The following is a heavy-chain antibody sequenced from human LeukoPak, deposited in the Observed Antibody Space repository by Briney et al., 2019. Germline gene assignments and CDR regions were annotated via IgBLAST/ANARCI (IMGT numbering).Heavy chain of an antibody. J-gene: IGHJ4*02. Sequence: PSETLSLTCSVSGGSISSSDYYWGWIRQPPGKGLEWIGRIYTSGSTNYNPSLKSRVTISVDTSKNQFSLKLSSVTAADTAVYYCARDLFYDYVWGSLGYWGQGTLVTVSS. D-gene: IGHD3-16*01. CDR1: GGSISSSDYY. V-gene: IGHV4-39*07. CDR2: IYTSGST. CDR3: ARDLFYDYVWGSLGY.